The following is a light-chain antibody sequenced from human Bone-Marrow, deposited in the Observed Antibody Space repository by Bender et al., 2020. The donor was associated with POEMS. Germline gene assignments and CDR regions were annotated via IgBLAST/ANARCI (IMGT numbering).Light chain of an antibody. CDR2: EVS. CDR1: SSDIGTYNY. Sequence: QSGMTQPASVSGSPRQSITMSCTGTSSDIGTYNYVSWYQQHPGKAPQLMIFEVSNRPSGVSSRFSGSKSGNTASVPFSGLQAEGEADYCYASNTASKNPVIFSGGTKLTSL. CDR3: ASNTASKNPVI. J-gene: IGLJ2*01. V-gene: IGLV2-14*01.